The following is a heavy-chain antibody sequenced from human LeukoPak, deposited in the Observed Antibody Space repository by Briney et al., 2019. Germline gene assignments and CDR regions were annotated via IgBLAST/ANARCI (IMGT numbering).Heavy chain of an antibody. V-gene: IGHV3-33*01. J-gene: IGHJ4*02. CDR3: ARALTIFIPDY. CDR2: IWYDGSNK. Sequence: GRSLRLSCAASGFTFSSYGMHWVRQAPGKGLEWVAVIWYDGSNKYYADSVKGRFTISRDNSKNTLYLQMNSLRAEDTAVYYCARALTIFIPDYWGQGTLVTVSS. D-gene: IGHD3-9*01. CDR1: GFTFSSYG.